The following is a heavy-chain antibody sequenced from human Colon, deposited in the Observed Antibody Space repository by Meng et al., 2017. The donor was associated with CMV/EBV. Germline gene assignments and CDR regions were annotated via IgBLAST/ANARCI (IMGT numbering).Heavy chain of an antibody. Sequence: SETLSLTCTVSGDSISSQFYYWDWMRQPPGQGLEWIGSVYYSGSTFYNPSLTSRVSISVDTSKNQFSLKLSSVTAADTAVYYCARVRQLEGSSSNYYYYYGMDVWGQGTTVTVSS. CDR2: VYYSGST. CDR1: GDSISSQFYY. J-gene: IGHJ6*02. V-gene: IGHV4-39*07. D-gene: IGHD1-1*01. CDR3: ARVRQLEGSSSNYYYYYGMDV.